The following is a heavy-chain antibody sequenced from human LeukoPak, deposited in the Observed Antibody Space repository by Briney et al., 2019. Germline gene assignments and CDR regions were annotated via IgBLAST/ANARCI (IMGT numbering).Heavy chain of an antibody. CDR1: GGSISSYY. CDR2: IYYSGST. J-gene: IGHJ4*02. CDR3: ARKALYYYGSGSYSLIDY. D-gene: IGHD3-10*01. V-gene: IGHV4-59*08. Sequence: PSETLSLTCTVSGGSISSYYWSWIRQPPGKGLEWIGYIYYSGSTNYNPSLKSRVTISVDTSKNQFSLKLSSVTAADTAVYYCARKALYYYGSGSYSLIDYWGQGTLVTVSS.